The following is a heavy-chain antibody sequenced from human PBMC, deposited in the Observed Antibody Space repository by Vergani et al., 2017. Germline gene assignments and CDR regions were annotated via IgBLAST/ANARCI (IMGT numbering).Heavy chain of an antibody. D-gene: IGHD3-22*01. V-gene: IGHV3-30-3*01. CDR2: ISYDGSNK. J-gene: IGHJ5*02. Sequence: QVQLVESGGGVVQPGRSLRLSCAASGFTFSSYAMHWVRQVPGKGLEWVAVISYDGSNKYYADSVKGRFTISRDNSKNTLYLQMNSLRAEDTAVYYCARDKGTQYYYDSSGWFDPWGQGTLVTVSS. CDR1: GFTFSSYA. CDR3: ARDKGTQYYYDSSGWFDP.